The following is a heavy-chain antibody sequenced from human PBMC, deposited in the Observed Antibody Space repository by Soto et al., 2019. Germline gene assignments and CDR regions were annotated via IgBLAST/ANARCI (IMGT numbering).Heavy chain of an antibody. CDR2: ITFSGGSA. CDR1: GFTFRNYP. V-gene: IGHV3-23*01. D-gene: IGHD3-10*01. Sequence: EVQLLESGGGLVQPGGSLRLSCAASGFTFRNYPMSWVRQAPGKGLEWVSGITFSGGSAYYADSVRGRFIISRDNSKNPVSVQMNSLRDDDTAVYYCAREPLLTESGPGGFDSWGQGVLVTVSS. CDR3: AREPLLTESGPGGFDS. J-gene: IGHJ4*02.